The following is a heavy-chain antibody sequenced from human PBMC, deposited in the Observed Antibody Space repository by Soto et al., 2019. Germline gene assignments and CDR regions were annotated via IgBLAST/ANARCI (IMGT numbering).Heavy chain of an antibody. V-gene: IGHV5-51*01. CDR2: IYPGDSDT. D-gene: IGHD3-10*01. J-gene: IGHJ5*02. Sequence: GESLKISCKGSGYSFTSYWIGWVRQMPGKGLEWMGIIYPGDSDTRYSPSFQGQVTISADKSISTAYLQWSSLKASDTAMYYCARSKLTYYYGSGSYQGYNWFDPWGQGTLVTVSS. CDR3: ARSKLTYYYGSGSYQGYNWFDP. CDR1: GYSFTSYW.